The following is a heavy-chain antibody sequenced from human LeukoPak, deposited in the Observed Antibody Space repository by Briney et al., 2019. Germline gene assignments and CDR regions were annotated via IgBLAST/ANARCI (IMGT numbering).Heavy chain of an antibody. V-gene: IGHV3-23*01. Sequence: GGSLRLSCAASGFSFSTYDMSWVRQAPGKGLECVSYISGSAGGSAYYADAVKGRFTISRDNSKSTLYLQMSSLRAEDTAFYYCAKGAWLDDRGQGALVTVSS. CDR1: GFSFSTYD. J-gene: IGHJ4*02. CDR2: ISGSAGGSA. CDR3: AKGAWLDD.